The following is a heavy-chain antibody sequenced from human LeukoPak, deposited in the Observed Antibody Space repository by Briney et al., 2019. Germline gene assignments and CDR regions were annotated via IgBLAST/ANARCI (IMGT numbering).Heavy chain of an antibody. J-gene: IGHJ4*02. Sequence: GASVTVSYKPSVYTFTHYYIHWVRQAPGQGLEGMGWINPNSGGTNYAQKFQGRVTMTSDTSISTAYMELSRLRSDDTAVYYCARDRRYYDSSGYYYEPYYFDYWGQGTLVTVSS. CDR1: VYTFTHYY. V-gene: IGHV1-2*02. CDR3: ARDRRYYDSSGYYYEPYYFDY. CDR2: INPNSGGT. D-gene: IGHD3-22*01.